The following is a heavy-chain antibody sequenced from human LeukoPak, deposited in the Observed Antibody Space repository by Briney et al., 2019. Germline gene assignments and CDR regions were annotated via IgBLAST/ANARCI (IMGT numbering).Heavy chain of an antibody. D-gene: IGHD2-21*02. CDR3: ASSYCGGDCYFQYYFDY. CDR2: ISSSSSYI. J-gene: IGHJ4*02. CDR1: GFTFSSYS. V-gene: IGHV3-21*01. Sequence: GGSLRLSCAASGFTFSSYSMNWVRQAPGKGLEWVSSISSSSSYIYYADSVKGRFTISRDNAKDSLYLQMNSLRAEDTAVYYCASSYCGGDCYFQYYFDYWGQGTLVTVSS.